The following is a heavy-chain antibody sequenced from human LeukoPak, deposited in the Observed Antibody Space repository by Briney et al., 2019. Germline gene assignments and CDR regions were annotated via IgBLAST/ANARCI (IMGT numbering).Heavy chain of an antibody. CDR3: AKIRAARPGY. J-gene: IGHJ4*02. Sequence: GGSLRLSCSPSGSTLSIDGMSWARHPPGEWLEWISGISDSGDTTYYADSVKGRFTISRDNSKNTLYLQMNSLTVEDTAVYYCAKIRAARPGYWGQGTLVTVSS. D-gene: IGHD6-6*01. V-gene: IGHV3-23*01. CDR1: GSTLSIDG. CDR2: ISDSGDTT.